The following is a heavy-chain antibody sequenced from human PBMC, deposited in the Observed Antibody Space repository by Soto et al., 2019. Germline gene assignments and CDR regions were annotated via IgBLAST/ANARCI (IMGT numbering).Heavy chain of an antibody. CDR3: AVFGVNFGH. CDR2: IGVGSGNR. Sequence: SVKVSCKDSGFTFTSSAVQWVRQARGQRLEWIGWIGVGSGNRHYAQKFQERVTITRDMSTNTAYMELSSLRSEDTAVYYCAVFGVNFGHWGQGTLVTVSS. CDR1: GFTFTSSA. V-gene: IGHV1-58*01. D-gene: IGHD3-3*01. J-gene: IGHJ4*02.